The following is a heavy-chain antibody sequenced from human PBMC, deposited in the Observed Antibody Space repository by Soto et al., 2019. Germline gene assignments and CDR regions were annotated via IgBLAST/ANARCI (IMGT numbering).Heavy chain of an antibody. CDR2: ISYDGSNK. CDR3: ARDYYRFNSGYGFSMDV. J-gene: IGHJ6*02. Sequence: QVQLVESGGGVVQPGRSLRLSCAASGFTFSSYAMHWVRQAPGKGLEWVAVISYDGSNKYYADSVKGRFTISRDNSKNTLYLQINGLRAEDTAVYYCARDYYRFNSGYGFSMDVWGQGTTVTVSS. CDR1: GFTFSSYA. D-gene: IGHD5-12*01. V-gene: IGHV3-30-3*01.